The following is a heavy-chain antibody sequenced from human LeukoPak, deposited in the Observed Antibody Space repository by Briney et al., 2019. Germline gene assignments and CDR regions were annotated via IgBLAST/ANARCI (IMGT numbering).Heavy chain of an antibody. V-gene: IGHV3-30*18. CDR1: GFTFSSYG. CDR3: AKQPHYYYDISGYYDY. J-gene: IGHJ4*01. D-gene: IGHD3-22*01. CDR2: ISYDGSNK. Sequence: GGSLRLSCEASGFTFSSYGIHWVRQAPGKGLEWVAVISYDGSNKYYADSVKGRFTISRDNSKNTLYLQMNSLRAEDTAVYYCAKQPHYYYDISGYYDYWAKEHVLTVSS.